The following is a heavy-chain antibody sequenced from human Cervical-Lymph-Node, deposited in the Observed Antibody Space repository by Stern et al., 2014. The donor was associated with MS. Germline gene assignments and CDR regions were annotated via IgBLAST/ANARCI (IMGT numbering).Heavy chain of an antibody. Sequence: VQLVESGGGVVQPGRSLRVSCAASGFAFSHYGMNWVRQAPGKGLEWVAFISYDVSTKHYADSVKGRFTITRDNSNNMLFLQMNSLRTEDTAVYYCAKDWEYDGGIGWYSDVWGRGTLVTVSS. CDR1: GFAFSHYG. CDR2: ISYDVSTK. D-gene: IGHD4-23*01. CDR3: AKDWEYDGGIGWYSDV. V-gene: IGHV3-30*18. J-gene: IGHJ2*01.